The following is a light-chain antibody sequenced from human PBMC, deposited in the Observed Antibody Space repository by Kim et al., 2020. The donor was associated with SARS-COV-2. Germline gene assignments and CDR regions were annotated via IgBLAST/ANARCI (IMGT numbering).Light chain of an antibody. Sequence: EIVMTQSPATLSVSPGERATLSCRASQSVSSNLAWYQQKPGQAPRLLIYGASTRATGIPGRFSGSGYGTEFTLTISSLQSEDFAVYYCQQYSHWPLSFGGGTKVDIQ. CDR1: QSVSSN. J-gene: IGKJ4*01. CDR3: QQYSHWPLS. V-gene: IGKV3-15*01. CDR2: GAS.